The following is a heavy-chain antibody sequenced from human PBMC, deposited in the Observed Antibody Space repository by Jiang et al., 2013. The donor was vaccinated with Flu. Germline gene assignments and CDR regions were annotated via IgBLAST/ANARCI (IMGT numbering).Heavy chain of an antibody. D-gene: IGHD5-24*01. J-gene: IGHJ4*02. CDR1: GDSISSGGYY. CDR2: INYSGTT. Sequence: SLTCTVSGDSISSGGYYLELGSARPPGEGLEWIGCINYSGTTYYNPSLRSRFTISVDTSKNQLSLKLSSVTAADTAIYYCARDRRDGYNYLDNWGQGTLVTVSS. CDR3: ARDRRDGYNYLDN. V-gene: IGHV4-30-4*01.